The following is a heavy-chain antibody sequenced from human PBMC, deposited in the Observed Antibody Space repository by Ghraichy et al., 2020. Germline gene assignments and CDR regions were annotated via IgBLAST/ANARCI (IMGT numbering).Heavy chain of an antibody. D-gene: IGHD4-11*01. Sequence: LSLTCATSGFIFSDYWMMWIRQAPGKGLEWVSHISSNGRSTNYADSVRGRFTISRDKAKNSLYLQMDSLRAEDTAVYYCARGVYSNTYWGQGTLVTVSS. CDR2: ISSNGRST. V-gene: IGHV3-11*06. CDR3: ARGVYSNTY. J-gene: IGHJ4*02. CDR1: GFIFSDYW.